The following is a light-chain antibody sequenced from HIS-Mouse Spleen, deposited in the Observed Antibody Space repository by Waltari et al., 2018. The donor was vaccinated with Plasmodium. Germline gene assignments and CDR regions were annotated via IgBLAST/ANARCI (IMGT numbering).Light chain of an antibody. V-gene: IGLV2-23*01. CDR1: LRHVGPSNL. Sequence: QSALTQPASVSRPPGLSLTISCTGTLRHVGPSNLVPWYQQHQGKAPKPMIYEGSKRPSGVSNRFSGSKSGNTASLTISGLQAEDEADYYCCSYAGSSTNWVFGGGTKLTVL. CDR3: CSYAGSSTNWV. CDR2: EGS. J-gene: IGLJ3*02.